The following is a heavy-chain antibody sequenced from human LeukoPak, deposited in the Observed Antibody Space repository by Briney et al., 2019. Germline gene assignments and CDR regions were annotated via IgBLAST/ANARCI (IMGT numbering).Heavy chain of an antibody. D-gene: IGHD3-10*02. Sequence: GASVKVSCKASGFTFTNSAVQWVRQARGQRLEWIGWIVVGTGNTNYARNFQDRVTITRDMSSGTTYLELSSPRSDDTAVYYCAADDLLFVYWGQGTLVTVSS. CDR1: GFTFTNSA. V-gene: IGHV1-58*01. CDR2: IVVGTGNT. CDR3: AADDLLFVY. J-gene: IGHJ4*02.